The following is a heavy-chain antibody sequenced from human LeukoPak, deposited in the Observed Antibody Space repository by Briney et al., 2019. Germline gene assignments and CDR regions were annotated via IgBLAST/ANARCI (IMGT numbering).Heavy chain of an antibody. J-gene: IGHJ6*03. CDR3: ASWGSTNRGNYYYMDV. V-gene: IGHV1-2*02. Sequence: ASVKVSCKASGYTFTGYYMHWVRQAPGQGLEWMGWINPNSGGTNYAQKFQGRVTMTRDTSISTAYMELSRLRSDDTAVYYCASWGSTNRGNYYYMDVWGKGTTVIISS. CDR2: INPNSGGT. CDR1: GYTFTGYY. D-gene: IGHD2-2*01.